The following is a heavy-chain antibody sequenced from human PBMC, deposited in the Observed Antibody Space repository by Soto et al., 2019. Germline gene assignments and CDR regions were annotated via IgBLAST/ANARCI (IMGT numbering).Heavy chain of an antibody. CDR1: GFTFSSYS. Sequence: PGGSLRLSCAASGFTFSSYSMNWVRQAPGKGLEWVSYISSSSSTIYYADSVEGRFTISRDNAKNSLYLQMNSLRAEDTAVYYCARDHPMTTVDYWGQGTLVTVSS. V-gene: IGHV3-48*01. J-gene: IGHJ4*02. CDR2: ISSSSSTI. CDR3: ARDHPMTTVDY. D-gene: IGHD4-17*01.